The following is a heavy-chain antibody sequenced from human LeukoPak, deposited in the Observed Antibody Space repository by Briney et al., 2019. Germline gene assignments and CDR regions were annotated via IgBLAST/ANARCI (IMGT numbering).Heavy chain of an antibody. CDR2: IRYDGSNK. V-gene: IGHV3-30*02. Sequence: GGSLRLSCAASGFTFSSYGMHWVRQAPGKGLEWVAFIRYDGSNKYYADSVKGRFTISRDNSKNTLYLQMNSLRAEDTAVYYCARDPDEKTGTIWGLDAFDIWGQGTMVTVSS. CDR1: GFTFSSYG. D-gene: IGHD1-1*01. CDR3: ARDPDEKTGTIWGLDAFDI. J-gene: IGHJ3*02.